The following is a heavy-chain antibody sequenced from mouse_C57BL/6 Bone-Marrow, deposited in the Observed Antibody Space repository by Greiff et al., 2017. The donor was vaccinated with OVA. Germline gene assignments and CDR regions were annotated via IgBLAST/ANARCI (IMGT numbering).Heavy chain of an antibody. V-gene: IGHV8-8*01. CDR2: IWWDDDK. J-gene: IGHJ3*01. D-gene: IGHD2-5*01. Sequence: QVTLKESGPGILQPSQTLSLTCSFSGFSLSTFGMGVGWIRQPSGKGLEWLAHIWWDDDKYYNPALKSRLTISKDTSKNQVFLKIANVDTADTATYYCARIDAYYSNYLPAWFAYWGQGTLVTVSA. CDR1: GFSLSTFGMG. CDR3: ARIDAYYSNYLPAWFAY.